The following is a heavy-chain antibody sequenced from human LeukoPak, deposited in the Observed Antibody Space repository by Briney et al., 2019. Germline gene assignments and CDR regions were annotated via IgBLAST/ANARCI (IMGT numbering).Heavy chain of an antibody. D-gene: IGHD5-12*01. Sequence: SETLSLTRTVSGGSISSSSYYWGWIRQPPGKGLEWIGSIYYSGSTYYNPSLKSRVTISVDTSKNQFSLKLSSVTAADTAVYYCARFLRGYSGYDPYNWFDPWGQGTLVTVSS. V-gene: IGHV4-39*01. J-gene: IGHJ5*02. CDR2: IYYSGST. CDR1: GGSISSSSYY. CDR3: ARFLRGYSGYDPYNWFDP.